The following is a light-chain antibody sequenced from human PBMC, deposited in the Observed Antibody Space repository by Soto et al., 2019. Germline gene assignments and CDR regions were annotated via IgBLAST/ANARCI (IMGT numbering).Light chain of an antibody. CDR2: GNN. Sequence: QSVLTQPPSVSGAPGQKVTISCTRSSSNIGAAYDVHRYQHLPGTAPKLLIYGNNNRPSGVPDRFSGSKSGTSASLAITGLQAEDEADYYCQSYDSSLSGWVFGGGIKLTAL. CDR3: QSYDSSLSGWV. CDR1: SSNIGAAYD. V-gene: IGLV1-40*01. J-gene: IGLJ3*02.